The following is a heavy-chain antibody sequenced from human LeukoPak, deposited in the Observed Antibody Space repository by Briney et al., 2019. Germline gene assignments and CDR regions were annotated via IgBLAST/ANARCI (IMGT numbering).Heavy chain of an antibody. CDR2: ISSSSSYI. Sequence: PGGSLRLSCAASGFTFSSYSMNWVRQAPGKGLEWVSSISSSSSYIYYADSVKGRFTISRDNAKNSLYLQMNGLRAEDTAVYYCARDLRGDIAYLGGVLGFDYWGQGTLVTVSS. D-gene: IGHD5-12*01. V-gene: IGHV3-21*01. CDR3: ARDLRGDIAYLGGVLGFDY. J-gene: IGHJ4*02. CDR1: GFTFSSYS.